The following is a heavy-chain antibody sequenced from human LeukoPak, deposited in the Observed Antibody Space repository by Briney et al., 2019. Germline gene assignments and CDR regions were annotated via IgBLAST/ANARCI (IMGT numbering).Heavy chain of an antibody. J-gene: IGHJ4*02. CDR1: GFTFSNFA. CDR3: ARVWELSFDY. D-gene: IGHD1-26*01. CDR2: ISGSGGST. V-gene: IGHV3-23*01. Sequence: GGSLRLSCAASGFTFSNFAMNWVRQAPGKGLEWVSTISGSGGSTYYADSVKGRFTISRDNSKNTLYLQMNSLRAEDTAVYYCARVWELSFDYWGQGTLVTVSS.